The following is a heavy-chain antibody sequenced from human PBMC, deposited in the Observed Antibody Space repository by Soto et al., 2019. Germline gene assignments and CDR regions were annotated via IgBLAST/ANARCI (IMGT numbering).Heavy chain of an antibody. V-gene: IGHV4-4*07. CDR2: IYASGTT. CDR1: GASISNYY. D-gene: IGHD1-1*01. Sequence: QVRLQESGPGLVKPSETLSLTCTVSGASISNYYWSWIRQPAGKGLECLGRIYASGTTTYNPSLRSRVTLSVDTSKTQFSLSLNSVTAADTAVYYCARESRSELGTVEYWGQGTLVTVSS. J-gene: IGHJ4*02. CDR3: ARESRSELGTVEY.